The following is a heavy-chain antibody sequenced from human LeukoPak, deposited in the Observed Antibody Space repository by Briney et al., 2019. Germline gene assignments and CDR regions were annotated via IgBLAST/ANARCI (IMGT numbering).Heavy chain of an antibody. CDR1: GGSISSYY. D-gene: IGHD3-22*01. CDR2: IYTSGST. V-gene: IGHV4-4*07. Sequence: SETLSLTCTVSGGSISSYYWSWIRQPAGKGLEWIGRIYTSGSTNYNPSLKSRVTMSVDTSKNQFSLKLSSVTVADTAVYYCARVARHYYDSSGYRLGAFDIWGQGTMVTVSS. J-gene: IGHJ3*02. CDR3: ARVARHYYDSSGYRLGAFDI.